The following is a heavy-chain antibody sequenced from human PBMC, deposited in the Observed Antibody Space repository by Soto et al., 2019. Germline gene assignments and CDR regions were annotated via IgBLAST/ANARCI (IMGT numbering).Heavy chain of an antibody. V-gene: IGHV4-59*01. CDR3: ARGDPLLWFGEKVYYGMDV. CDR2: IYYSGST. J-gene: IGHJ6*02. CDR1: GGSISSYY. Sequence: QVQLQESGPGLVKPSETLSLTCTVSGGSISSYYWSWIRQPPGKGLEWIGYIYYSGSTNYNPSLQLLVPISGDTAQKQFSLELRSVAAADTAVYYCARGDPLLWFGEKVYYGMDVWGQGTTVTVSS. D-gene: IGHD3-10*01.